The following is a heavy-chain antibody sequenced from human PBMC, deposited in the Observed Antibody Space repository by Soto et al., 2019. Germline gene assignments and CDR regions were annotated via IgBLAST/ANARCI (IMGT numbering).Heavy chain of an antibody. CDR3: ARDPGYNSGWFDAFDI. CDR1: GFTFSSYW. V-gene: IGHV3-74*01. J-gene: IGHJ3*02. CDR2: INSDGSST. Sequence: VGSLILSCAASGFTFSSYWMHWVRQAPGKGLVWVSRINSDGSSTSYADSVKGRFTISRGNAKNTLYLQMKSLRAEDTAVYYCARDPGYNSGWFDAFDIWGQGTMVTVSS. D-gene: IGHD6-19*01.